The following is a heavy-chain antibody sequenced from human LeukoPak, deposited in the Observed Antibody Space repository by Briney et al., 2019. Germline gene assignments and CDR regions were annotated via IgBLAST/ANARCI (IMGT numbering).Heavy chain of an antibody. CDR3: ARHRSQYYFDY. D-gene: IGHD4-11*01. Sequence: SETLSLTCTVSGXSISSSSSYWGWIRQPPGKGLEWIGSIYYSGSTYYNPSLKSRVTMSVDTSKNQFSLKLSSVTAADTAVYYCARHRSQYYFDYWGQGTLVTVSS. J-gene: IGHJ4*02. V-gene: IGHV4-39*01. CDR2: IYYSGST. CDR1: GXSISSSSSY.